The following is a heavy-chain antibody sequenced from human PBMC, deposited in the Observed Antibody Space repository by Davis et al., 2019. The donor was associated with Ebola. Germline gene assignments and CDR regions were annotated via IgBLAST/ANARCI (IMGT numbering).Heavy chain of an antibody. CDR2: LGTSADT. CDR1: GFTFSDHF. Sequence: GESLKISCAASGFTFSDHFMDWVRQAPGKGLEWVSTLGTSADTYYADSVKGRFTISRDNSKNTLYLQMNGLRVEDTAIYYCAKDTSNIWFDIWGQGTMVTVSS. CDR3: AKDTSNIWFDI. J-gene: IGHJ3*02. D-gene: IGHD1-26*01. V-gene: IGHV3-23*01.